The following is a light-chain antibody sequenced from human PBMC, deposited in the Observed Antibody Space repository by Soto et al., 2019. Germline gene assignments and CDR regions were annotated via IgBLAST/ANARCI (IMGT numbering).Light chain of an antibody. Sequence: QSVLIQPPSVSAGPGQRVTISCSGSTSNIGKNTVNWYQQLPGEAPKLFIYYDDLLASGVSDRFSGSKSGTSASLAISGLQSEDEADYYCGAWDDTLNGWVFGGGTKLTVL. V-gene: IGLV1-36*01. CDR2: YDD. CDR3: GAWDDTLNGWV. CDR1: TSNIGKNT. J-gene: IGLJ3*02.